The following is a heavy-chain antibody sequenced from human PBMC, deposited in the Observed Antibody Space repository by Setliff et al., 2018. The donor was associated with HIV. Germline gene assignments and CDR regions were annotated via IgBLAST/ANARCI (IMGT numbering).Heavy chain of an antibody. Sequence: PSETLSLTCTVPGGSISSHYWSWIRQPPGKGLEWIAYIHYSGATNYTPSHKSRVTISVDTSKNQFSLKLSSVNAADTAVYYCARCYYNFWSGYPLDYMDVWGKGTTVTVSS. CDR1: GGSISSHY. J-gene: IGHJ6*03. V-gene: IGHV4-59*11. CDR2: IHYSGAT. D-gene: IGHD3-3*01. CDR3: ARCYYNFWSGYPLDYMDV.